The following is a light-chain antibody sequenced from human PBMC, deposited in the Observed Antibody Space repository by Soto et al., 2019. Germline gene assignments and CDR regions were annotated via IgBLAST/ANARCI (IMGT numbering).Light chain of an antibody. CDR2: SAS. CDR1: QSINNY. V-gene: IGKV1-39*01. CDR3: QQSLTMPIT. J-gene: IGKJ5*01. Sequence: DIQMTQSPASLSVSVGDRVTITCRASQSINNYLNWYQQRPGQAPKLLIRSASTLQRGVPSGFSGSGSRTEFTLTIADLQPDDFGTYYCQQSLTMPITFGHGTRLEIK.